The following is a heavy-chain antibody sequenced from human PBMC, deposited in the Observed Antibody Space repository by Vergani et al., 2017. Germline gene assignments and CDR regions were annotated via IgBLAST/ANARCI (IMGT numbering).Heavy chain of an antibody. Sequence: QVQLVESGGGVVQPGRSLRLSCAASGFTFSSYGMHWVRQAPGKGLEWVAVIWYDGSNKYYADSVKGRFTISRDNSKNTLYLQMNSLRAEDTAVYSCARDPLRNNDPPAGIACWGQGTLVTVSS. D-gene: IGHD1-14*01. CDR3: ARDPLRNNDPPAGIAC. CDR2: IWYDGSNK. CDR1: GFTFSSYG. J-gene: IGHJ4*02. V-gene: IGHV3-33*08.